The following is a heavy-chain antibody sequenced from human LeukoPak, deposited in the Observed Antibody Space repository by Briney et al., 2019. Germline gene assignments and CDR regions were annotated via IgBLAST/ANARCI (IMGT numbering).Heavy chain of an antibody. V-gene: IGHV3-53*01. D-gene: IGHD6-13*01. CDR2: IYSGGST. J-gene: IGHJ4*02. CDR1: GFTVSSNY. CDR3: AGGWYSSSWSLDY. Sequence: GGSLRLSCAASGFTVSSNYMSWVRQAPGQGLEWVSVIYSGGSTYYADSVKGRFTISRDNSKNTLYLQMNSLRAEDTAVYYCAGGWYSSSWSLDYWGQGTLVTVSS.